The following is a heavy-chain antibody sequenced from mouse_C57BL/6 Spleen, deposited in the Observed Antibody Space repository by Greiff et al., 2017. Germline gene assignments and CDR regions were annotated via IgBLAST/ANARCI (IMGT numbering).Heavy chain of an antibody. V-gene: IGHV1-82*01. J-gene: IGHJ4*01. CDR2: IYPGDGDT. Sequence: VKLMESGPELVKPGASVKISCKASGYAFSSSWMNWVKQRPGKGLEWIGRIYPGDGDTNYNGKFKGKATLTADKSSRTAYMQLSSLTSEDSAVYFCARRGVVADYAMDYWGQGTSVTVSS. CDR3: ARRGVVADYAMDY. D-gene: IGHD1-1*01. CDR1: GYAFSSSW.